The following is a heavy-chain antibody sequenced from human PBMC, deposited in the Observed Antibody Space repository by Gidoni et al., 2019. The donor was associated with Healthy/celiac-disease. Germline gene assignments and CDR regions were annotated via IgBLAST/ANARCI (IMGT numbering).Heavy chain of an antibody. V-gene: IGHV3-33*01. Sequence: QVQLVESGGGVVQPGRSLRLSCAASGFTFSSYGMHWVRQAPGKGLEWVAVIGYDGSNKYYADSVKGRFTISRDNSKNTLYLQMNSLRAEDTAVYYCARDFGRYDFWSGYFDYWGQGTLVTVSS. J-gene: IGHJ4*02. D-gene: IGHD3-3*01. CDR2: IGYDGSNK. CDR1: GFTFSSYG. CDR3: ARDFGRYDFWSGYFDY.